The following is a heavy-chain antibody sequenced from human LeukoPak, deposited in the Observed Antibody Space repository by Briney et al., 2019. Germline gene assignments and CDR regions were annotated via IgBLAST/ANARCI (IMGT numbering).Heavy chain of an antibody. Sequence: GGSLRLSCEASGFTFSSYVMSWVRQAPGKGLEWVSSISNSGGSTYYADSVKGRFTISRDNSKNTLYLQMNSLRAEDTAVYYCARAVPSTYYYDSSNYPDYWGQGTLVTVSS. V-gene: IGHV3-23*01. CDR3: ARAVPSTYYYDSSNYPDY. D-gene: IGHD3-22*01. CDR2: ISNSGGST. J-gene: IGHJ4*02. CDR1: GFTFSSYV.